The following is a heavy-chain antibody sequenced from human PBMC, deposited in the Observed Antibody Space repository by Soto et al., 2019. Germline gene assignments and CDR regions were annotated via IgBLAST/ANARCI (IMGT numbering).Heavy chain of an antibody. CDR3: ARVPRVVVADNDF. CDR1: GYTFTRYG. Sequence: SVKASCKASGYTFTRYGSSWVRQAPGQGLEWMGWISAYNGNTDYAQKLQGRVTMTTDTSTSTAYMELRSLRSDDTAVYYCARVPRVVVADNDFWGQGTLVTVSS. V-gene: IGHV1-18*01. D-gene: IGHD2-15*01. J-gene: IGHJ4*02. CDR2: ISAYNGNT.